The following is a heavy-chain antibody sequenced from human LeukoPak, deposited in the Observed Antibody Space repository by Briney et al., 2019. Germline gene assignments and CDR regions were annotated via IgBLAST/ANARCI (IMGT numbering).Heavy chain of an antibody. D-gene: IGHD3-22*01. CDR1: GYSFTSYW. V-gene: IGHV5-51*01. Sequence: GESLQISCKGSGYSFTSYWIGWVRQMPGKGLEWMGIIYPGDSDTRYSPSFQGQVTISADKSISTAYLQWSSLKASDTAMYYCARHTYYYDSSGYYYPSGHYGMDVWGQGTTVTVSS. J-gene: IGHJ6*02. CDR2: IYPGDSDT. CDR3: ARHTYYYDSSGYYYPSGHYGMDV.